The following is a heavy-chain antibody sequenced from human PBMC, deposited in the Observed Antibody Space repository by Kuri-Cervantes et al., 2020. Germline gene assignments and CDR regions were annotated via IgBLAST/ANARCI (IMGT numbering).Heavy chain of an antibody. V-gene: IGHV3-30*01. CDR2: ISYDEDNN. J-gene: IGHJ5*02. D-gene: IGHD6-13*01. CDR1: GFTFSSYA. CDR3: ARSRSGYSSTWYKNTGFDP. Sequence: GGSLRLSCAASGFTFSSYAMHWVRQAPAKGLEWVALISYDEDNNYYADSVKGRFTISRDNSKNALYLQMNSLRPEDTAVYYCARSRSGYSSTWYKNTGFDPWGQGTLVTVSS.